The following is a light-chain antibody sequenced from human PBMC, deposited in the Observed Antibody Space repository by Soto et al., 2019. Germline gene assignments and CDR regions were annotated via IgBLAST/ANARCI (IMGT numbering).Light chain of an antibody. V-gene: IGKV3-15*01. CDR2: GAS. Sequence: EIVMTQSPATVPVSPGERVTLSCRASQSVSIDLAWYQQKPGQAPRLLIYGASTRATDIPARFTGSGSGTEFTLTISSLQSEDIAVYYCQQYNKWPQTFGQGTKVDIK. CDR3: QQYNKWPQT. CDR1: QSVSID. J-gene: IGKJ1*01.